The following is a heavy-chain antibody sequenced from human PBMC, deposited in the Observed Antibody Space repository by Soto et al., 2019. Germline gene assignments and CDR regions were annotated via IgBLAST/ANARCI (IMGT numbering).Heavy chain of an antibody. V-gene: IGHV1-18*01. J-gene: IGHJ5*02. CDR3: ARVVPGAEAWFGP. D-gene: IGHD2-2*01. Sequence: ASVKVSCNTSGYTFSNYGITWVRQAPGQPLEWLGWISLYSDGTNYAQKFQGRVSMTTDTSTTTAYMELRSLRSDDTAVYYCARVVPGAEAWFGPWGQGTLVTVSS. CDR2: ISLYSDGT. CDR1: GYTFSNYG.